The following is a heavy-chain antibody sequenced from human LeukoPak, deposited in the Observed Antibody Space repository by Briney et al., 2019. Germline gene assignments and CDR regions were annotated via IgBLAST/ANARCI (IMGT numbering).Heavy chain of an antibody. CDR3: AKRSSDYYWGFDY. CDR2: IGGSGSST. V-gene: IGHV3-23*01. D-gene: IGHD3-22*01. J-gene: IGHJ4*02. Sequence: GGSLRLSCAASGFTFSNYAMNWVRQAPGKGLEWVSTIGGSGSSTYYADSVKGRFTISRDNSKNTLYLQMSSLRMDDTAVYYCAKRSSDYYWGFDYWGQGTLVTVSS. CDR1: GFTFSNYA.